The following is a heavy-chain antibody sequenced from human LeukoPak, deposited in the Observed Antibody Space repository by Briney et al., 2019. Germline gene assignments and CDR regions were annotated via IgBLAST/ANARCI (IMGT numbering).Heavy chain of an antibody. Sequence: ASVKVSCKVSGYTLTELSMHWVRQAPGKGLEWMGGFDPEDGETIYAQKLQGRVTMTTDTSTSTAYMELRSLRSDDTAVYYCARDRGDFWSGYYFSYYYYGMDVWGQGTTVTVSS. J-gene: IGHJ6*02. CDR1: GYTLTELS. CDR3: ARDRGDFWSGYYFSYYYYGMDV. CDR2: FDPEDGET. D-gene: IGHD3-3*01. V-gene: IGHV1-24*01.